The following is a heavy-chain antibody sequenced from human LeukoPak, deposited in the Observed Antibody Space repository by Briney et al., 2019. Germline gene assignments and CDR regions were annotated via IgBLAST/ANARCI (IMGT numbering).Heavy chain of an antibody. D-gene: IGHD6-13*01. CDR2: IDPSDSYT. Sequence: GESLKISCQGSGYSFTSYWISWVRQMPGKGLEWVGRIDPSDSYTNYSPSFQGHVTISADKPISTAYLQWSSLKASDTAMYYCARHSRESSSWSDYWGQGTLVTVSS. V-gene: IGHV5-10-1*01. CDR3: ARHSRESSSWSDY. J-gene: IGHJ4*02. CDR1: GYSFTSYW.